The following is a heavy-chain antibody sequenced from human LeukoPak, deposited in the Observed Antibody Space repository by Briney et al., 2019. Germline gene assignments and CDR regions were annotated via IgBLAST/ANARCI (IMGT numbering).Heavy chain of an antibody. CDR1: GFTFSSYA. CDR3: ASVRGYIYGYDY. CDR2: ISTKGGST. V-gene: IGHV3-64*01. J-gene: IGHJ4*02. Sequence: GGSLSLSCSASGFTFSSYAMHWVRQAPGKGVEYVSHISTKGGSTYYEISVRGRFTISRDNSKKTMYLQMGSLRDEDTAVYYCASVRGYIYGYDYWGQGTLVTVSS. D-gene: IGHD5-18*01.